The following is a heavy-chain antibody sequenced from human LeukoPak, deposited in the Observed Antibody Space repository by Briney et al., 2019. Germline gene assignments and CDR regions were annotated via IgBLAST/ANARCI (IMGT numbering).Heavy chain of an antibody. V-gene: IGHV4-39*01. D-gene: IGHD5-24*01. Sequence: SETLSLTCTVSGVSISSSTYYWGWIRQPPGKGLEWIGSIYYSGSTYYNPSLKSRVTISADTSKNQFSLKLSSVTAADTAVYYCARHGRWLQVLDYWGQGTLVTVSP. CDR1: GVSISSSTYY. CDR2: IYYSGST. CDR3: ARHGRWLQVLDY. J-gene: IGHJ4*02.